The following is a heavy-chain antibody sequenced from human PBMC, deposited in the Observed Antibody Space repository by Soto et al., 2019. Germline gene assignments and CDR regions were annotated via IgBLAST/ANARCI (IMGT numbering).Heavy chain of an antibody. CDR3: ARDGSYDSSGYYYELWFDY. CDR2: IKQDGSEK. V-gene: IGHV3-7*03. J-gene: IGHJ4*02. CDR1: GFTFSSYW. D-gene: IGHD3-22*01. Sequence: PGGSLRLSCAASGFTFSSYWMSWVRQAPGKGLEWVANIKQDGSEKYYVDSVKGRFTISRDNAKNSLYLQMNSLRAEDTAVYYCARDGSYDSSGYYYELWFDYWGQGTLVTVSS.